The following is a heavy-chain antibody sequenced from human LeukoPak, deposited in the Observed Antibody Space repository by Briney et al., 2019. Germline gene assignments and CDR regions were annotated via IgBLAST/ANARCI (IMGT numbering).Heavy chain of an antibody. CDR1: GFTFSSYA. Sequence: GGSLRLSCAASGFTFSSYAMSWVRQAPGKGPEWVSAISGSGGSTYYADSVKGRFTISRDNSKNTLYLQMNSLRAEDTAVYYCATVHTYYDILTGYFDYWGQGTLVTVSS. CDR2: ISGSGGST. V-gene: IGHV3-23*01. D-gene: IGHD3-9*01. J-gene: IGHJ4*02. CDR3: ATVHTYYDILTGYFDY.